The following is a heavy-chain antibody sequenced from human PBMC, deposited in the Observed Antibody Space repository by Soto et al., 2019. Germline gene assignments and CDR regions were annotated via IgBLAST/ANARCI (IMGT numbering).Heavy chain of an antibody. D-gene: IGHD3-22*01. J-gene: IGHJ5*02. CDR1: GYTFTGYY. CDR2: INPNSGGT. CDR3: ARGNPPQGYYDSSGYWFDP. Sequence: ASVKVSCEASGYTFTGYYMHWVRQAPGQGLEWMGWINPNSGGTNYAQKFQGWVTMTRDTSISTAYMELSRLRSDDTAVYYCARGNPPQGYYDSSGYWFDPWGQGTLVTVSS. V-gene: IGHV1-2*04.